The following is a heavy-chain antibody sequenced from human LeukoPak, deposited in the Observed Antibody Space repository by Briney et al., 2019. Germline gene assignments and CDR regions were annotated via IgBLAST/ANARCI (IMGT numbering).Heavy chain of an antibody. V-gene: IGHV3-21*01. D-gene: IGHD6-6*01. CDR2: ISHSGTYI. Sequence: PGGSLRLSCAASGFTFSSYSMNWVRQAPGKGLEWVSSISHSGTYIYYADSVKGRFTISRDNAKSSLYLQMNSLRAEDTAVYYCASDFLNRRSNIAAQTTQTLYYFNYWGQGTLVTVSS. J-gene: IGHJ4*02. CDR1: GFTFSSYS. CDR3: ASDFLNRRSNIAAQTTQTLYYFNY.